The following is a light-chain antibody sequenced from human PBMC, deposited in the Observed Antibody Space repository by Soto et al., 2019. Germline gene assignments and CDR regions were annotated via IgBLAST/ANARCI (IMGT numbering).Light chain of an antibody. J-gene: IGLJ2*01. CDR2: DVN. V-gene: IGLV2-8*01. Sequence: QSALTQPPSASGSPGQSVTISCTGTSSDVGGYDYVSWYQQHPAKAPKLMIYDVNKRPSGVPDRFSGSKSGNTASLTVSGLQAEDEADYYCTSYAGSNNVLSGGGTKLTVL. CDR1: SSDVGGYDY. CDR3: TSYAGSNNVL.